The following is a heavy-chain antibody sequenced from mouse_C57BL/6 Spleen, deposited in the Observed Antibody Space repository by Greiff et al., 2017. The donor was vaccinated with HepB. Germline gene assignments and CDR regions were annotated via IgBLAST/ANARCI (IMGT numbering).Heavy chain of an antibody. D-gene: IGHD2-1*01. CDR3: AFIYYGNYEYAMDY. Sequence: EVHLVESGGGLVKPGGSLKLSCAASGFTFSDYGMHWVRQAPEKGLEWVAYISSGSSTIYYADTVKGRFTISRDNAKNTLFLQMTSLRSEDTAMYYCAFIYYGNYEYAMDYWGQGTSVTVSS. J-gene: IGHJ4*01. CDR2: ISSGSSTI. CDR1: GFTFSDYG. V-gene: IGHV5-17*01.